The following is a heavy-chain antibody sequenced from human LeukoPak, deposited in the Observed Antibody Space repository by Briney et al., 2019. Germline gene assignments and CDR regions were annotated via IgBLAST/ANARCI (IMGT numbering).Heavy chain of an antibody. D-gene: IGHD2-15*01. CDR2: IYYSGST. V-gene: IGHV4-39*07. J-gene: IGHJ5*02. CDR1: GGSISSSSYY. CDR3: ARDGDIVVVVAAIGFDP. Sequence: SETLSLTCTVSGGSISSSSYYWGWIRQPPGKGLEWIGSIYYSGSTYYNPSLKSRVTISVDTSKNQFSLKLSSVTAADTAVYYCARDGDIVVVVAAIGFDPWGQGTLVTVSS.